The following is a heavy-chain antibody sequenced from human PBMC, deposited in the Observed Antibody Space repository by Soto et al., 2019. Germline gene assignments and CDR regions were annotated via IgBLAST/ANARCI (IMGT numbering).Heavy chain of an antibody. Sequence: SVKVSCKASGFTFTSSAMQWVRQARGQRLEWIGWIVVGSGNTNYAQKFQERVTITRDMSTSTAYMELSSLRSEDTAVYYCAALGYCSGGSCQRNASDYWGQGTLVTVSS. J-gene: IGHJ4*02. CDR1: GFTFTSSA. D-gene: IGHD2-15*01. V-gene: IGHV1-58*02. CDR3: AALGYCSGGSCQRNASDY. CDR2: IVVGSGNT.